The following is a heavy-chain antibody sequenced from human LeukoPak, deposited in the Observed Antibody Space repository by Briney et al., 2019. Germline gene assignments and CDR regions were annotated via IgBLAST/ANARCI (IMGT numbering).Heavy chain of an antibody. CDR3: ARVKDRISMVRGVLSPQNYYYYYMDV. J-gene: IGHJ6*03. V-gene: IGHV1-8*03. D-gene: IGHD3-10*01. CDR1: GYTFTSYD. Sequence: ASVKVSCKASGYTFTSYDINWVRQATGQGLEWMGWMNPNSGNTGYAQKFQGRVAITRNTSISTAYMELSSLRSDDTAVYYCARVKDRISMVRGVLSPQNYYYYYMDVWGKGTTVTVSS. CDR2: MNPNSGNT.